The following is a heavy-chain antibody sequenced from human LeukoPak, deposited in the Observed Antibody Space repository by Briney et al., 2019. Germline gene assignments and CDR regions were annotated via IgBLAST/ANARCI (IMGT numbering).Heavy chain of an antibody. D-gene: IGHD1-26*01. J-gene: IGHJ4*02. Sequence: PGGSLRLSCAASGFTFSSYGMHWVRQAPGKGLEWVAVVWYDGSNKYYVDSVKGRFTISRDNSKNTLYLQMNSLRAEDTAVYYCARARSGSSDYWGQGTLVTVSS. CDR1: GFTFSSYG. CDR2: VWYDGSNK. CDR3: ARARSGSSDY. V-gene: IGHV3-33*01.